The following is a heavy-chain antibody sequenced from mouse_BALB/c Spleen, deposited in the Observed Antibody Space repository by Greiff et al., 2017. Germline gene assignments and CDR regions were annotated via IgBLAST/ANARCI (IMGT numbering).Heavy chain of an antibody. Sequence: EVQRVESGGGLVKPGGSLKLSCAASGFPFSDYYMYWVRQTPEKRLEWVATISDGGSYTYYPDSVKGRFTISRDNAKNNLYLQMSSLKSEDTAMYYCAREGDFDYWGQGTTLTVSS. V-gene: IGHV5-4*02. J-gene: IGHJ2*01. CDR3: AREGDFDY. CDR1: GFPFSDYY. CDR2: ISDGGSYT.